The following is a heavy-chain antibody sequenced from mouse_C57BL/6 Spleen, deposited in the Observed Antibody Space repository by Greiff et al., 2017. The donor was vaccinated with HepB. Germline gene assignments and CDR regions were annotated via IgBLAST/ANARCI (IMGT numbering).Heavy chain of an antibody. CDR3: ARMWNYYMVDH. CDR1: GYTFTSYW. Sequence: QVQLQQPGAELVRPGTSVKLSCKASGYTFTSYWMHWVKQRPGQGLEWIGVIDPSDSYTNYNQKFKGKATLTVDTYSSTAYMQRSSLTSEDSAVYYCARMWNYYMVDHWGQGTTLTVSS. J-gene: IGHJ2*01. CDR2: IDPSDSYT. D-gene: IGHD1-1*01. V-gene: IGHV1-59*01.